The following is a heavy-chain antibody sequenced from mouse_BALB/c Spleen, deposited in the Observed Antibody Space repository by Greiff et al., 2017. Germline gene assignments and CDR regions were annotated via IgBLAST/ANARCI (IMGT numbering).Heavy chain of an antibody. D-gene: IGHD2-4*01. J-gene: IGHJ3*01. CDR1: GFTFNTYA. CDR2: IRSKSNNYAT. Sequence: EVQLQESGGGLVQPKGSLKLSCAASGFTFNTYAMHWVCQAPGKGLEWVARIRSKSNNYATYYADSVKDRFTISRDDSQSMLYLQMNNLKTEDTAMYYCVRDDSFAYWGQGTLVTVSA. CDR3: VRDDSFAY. V-gene: IGHV10-3*03.